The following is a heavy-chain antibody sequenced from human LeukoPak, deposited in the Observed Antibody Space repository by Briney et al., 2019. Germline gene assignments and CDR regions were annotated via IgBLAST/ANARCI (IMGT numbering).Heavy chain of an antibody. V-gene: IGHV4-34*01. D-gene: IGHD5/OR15-5a*01. CDR1: GGSFSDYY. CDR3: ARRVSKSGRYDY. Sequence: SETLSLTCAVYGGSFSDYYWSWIRQPPGKGLEWIGEINHSGITNYNPSLKSRVTMSIDTSKNQFSPKLSSVTAADTAVFYYARRVSKSGRYDYWGQGTLVTVSS. CDR2: INHSGIT. J-gene: IGHJ4*02.